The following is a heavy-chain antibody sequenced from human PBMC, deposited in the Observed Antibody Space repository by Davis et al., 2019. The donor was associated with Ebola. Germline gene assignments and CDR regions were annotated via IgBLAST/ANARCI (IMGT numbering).Heavy chain of an antibody. D-gene: IGHD6-19*01. CDR3: AKEIGGSGWYSIDY. CDR2: ISSSGSTI. CDR1: GFTFSDYY. J-gene: IGHJ4*02. V-gene: IGHV3-11*01. Sequence: GESLKISCAASGFTFSDYYMSWIRQAPGKGLEWVSYISSSGSTIYYADSVKGRFTISRDKSKNTVYLQMNSLRAEDTAVYYCAKEIGGSGWYSIDYWGQGTLVTVSS.